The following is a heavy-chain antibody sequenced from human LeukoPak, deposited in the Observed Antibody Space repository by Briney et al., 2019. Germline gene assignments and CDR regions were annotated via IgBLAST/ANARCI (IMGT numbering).Heavy chain of an antibody. CDR2: ISSSSSTI. D-gene: IGHD2-15*01. V-gene: IGHV3-48*01. CDR1: GFTFSSYS. CDR3: ARDIVVVVAATDPDYYYYYYMDV. Sequence: GGSLRLSCAASGFTFSSYSMNWVRQAPGKGLEWVSYISSSSSTIYYADSVKGRFTISRDNAKNSLYLQMNSLRAEDTAVYYCARDIVVVVAATDPDYYYYYYMDVWGKGTTVTISS. J-gene: IGHJ6*03.